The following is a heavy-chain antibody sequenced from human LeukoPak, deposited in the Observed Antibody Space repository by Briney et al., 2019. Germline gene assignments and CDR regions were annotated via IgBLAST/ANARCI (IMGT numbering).Heavy chain of an antibody. Sequence: SQTLSLTCTVSGGSISSGGYYWSWIRQHPGKGLEWIGYIYYSGSTYYNPSLKSRVTILVDTSKNQFSLKLSSVTAADTAVYYCARVKTELYQPRHGMDVWGQGTTVTVSS. CDR3: ARVKTELYQPRHGMDV. V-gene: IGHV4-31*03. D-gene: IGHD2-2*01. CDR2: IYYSGST. J-gene: IGHJ6*02. CDR1: GGSISSGGYY.